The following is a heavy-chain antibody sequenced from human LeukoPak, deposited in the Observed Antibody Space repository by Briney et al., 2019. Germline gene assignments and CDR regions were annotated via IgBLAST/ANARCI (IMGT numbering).Heavy chain of an antibody. CDR2: ISYDGSNK. J-gene: IGHJ3*02. D-gene: IGHD2-8*02. V-gene: IGHV3-30*04. Sequence: GGSLRLSCAASGFTFSSYAMHWVRQAPGKGLEWVAVISYDGSNKYYADSVKGRFTISRDNSKNTLYLQMNSLRAGDTAVYYCARDPPGVVSDVFDIWGQGTMVTVSS. CDR1: GFTFSSYA. CDR3: ARDPPGVVSDVFDI.